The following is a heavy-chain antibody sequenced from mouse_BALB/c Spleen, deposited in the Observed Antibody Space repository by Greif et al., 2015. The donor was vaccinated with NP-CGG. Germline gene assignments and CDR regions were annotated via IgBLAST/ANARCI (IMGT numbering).Heavy chain of an antibody. J-gene: IGHJ3*01. CDR2: IDPENGDT. CDR3: NGNWFAY. V-gene: IGHV14-4*02. CDR1: GFNIKDYY. Sequence: VQLQQSGAELVRSGASVKLSCTASGFNIKDYYMHWVKQRPEQGLEWIGWIDPENGDTEYAPKLQGKATMTADTSSNTAYLQLSSLTSEDTAVYYCNGNWFAYWGQGTLVTVSA.